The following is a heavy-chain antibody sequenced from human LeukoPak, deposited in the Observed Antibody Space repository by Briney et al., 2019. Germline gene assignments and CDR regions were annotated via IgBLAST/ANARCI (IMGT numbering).Heavy chain of an antibody. CDR3: ARDPTPGVPAAMSFGY. V-gene: IGHV3-30-3*01. CDR2: ISYDGSNK. J-gene: IGHJ4*02. CDR1: GFTFSSYA. Sequence: GRSLRLSCAASGFTFSSYAMHWVRQAPGKGLEWVAVISYDGSNKYYADSVKGRFTISRDNSKNTLYLQMNSLRAEDTAVYYCARDPTPGVPAAMSFGYWGQGTLVTVSS. D-gene: IGHD2-2*01.